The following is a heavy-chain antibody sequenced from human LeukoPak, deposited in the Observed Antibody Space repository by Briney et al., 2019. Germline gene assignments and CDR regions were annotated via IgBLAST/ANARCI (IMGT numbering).Heavy chain of an antibody. CDR1: GSGFTFGNFA. D-gene: IGHD3-16*01. CDR2: ISASGRYT. CDR3: AKDGSWGDYRLYFYMDV. J-gene: IGHJ6*03. V-gene: IGHV3-23*01. Sequence: PGGSLRLSCEASGSGFTFGNFAFSWVRQAPGKGLEWLSGISASGRYTYSAESVKGRFSISRDNAKNTVYIQLSSLRAEDTAVYYCAKDGSWGDYRLYFYMDVWGKGTTVSVSS.